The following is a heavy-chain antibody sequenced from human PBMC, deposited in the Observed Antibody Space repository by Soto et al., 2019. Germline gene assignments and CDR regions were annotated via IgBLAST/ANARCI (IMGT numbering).Heavy chain of an antibody. Sequence: GGSLRLSCAASGFTFSSYAMHWVRQAPGKGLEWVAVISYDGSNKYYADSVKGRFTISRDNSKNTLYLQMNSLRAEDTAVYYCARDTTMIVVVRYYYYGMDVWGQGTTVTVSS. CDR3: ARDTTMIVVVRYYYYGMDV. D-gene: IGHD3-22*01. V-gene: IGHV3-30-3*01. CDR2: ISYDGSNK. J-gene: IGHJ6*02. CDR1: GFTFSSYA.